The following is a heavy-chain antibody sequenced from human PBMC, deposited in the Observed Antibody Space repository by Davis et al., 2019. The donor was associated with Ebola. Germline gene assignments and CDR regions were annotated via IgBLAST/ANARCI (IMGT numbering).Heavy chain of an antibody. CDR2: ISSSSSYT. J-gene: IGHJ4*02. D-gene: IGHD3-9*01. V-gene: IGHV3-11*06. CDR3: ARYSPTYYDILTGYYPFDY. CDR1: GFTFSDYY. Sequence: GESLKISCAASGFTFSDYYMSWIRQAPGKGLEWVSYISSSSSYTNYADSVKGRFTISRDNAKNSLYLQMNSLRAEDTAVYYCARYSPTYYDILTGYYPFDYWGQGTLVTVSS.